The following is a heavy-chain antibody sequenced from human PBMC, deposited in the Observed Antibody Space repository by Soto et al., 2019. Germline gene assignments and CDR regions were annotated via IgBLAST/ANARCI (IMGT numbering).Heavy chain of an antibody. V-gene: IGHV3-74*01. D-gene: IGHD1-1*01. CDR3: TRGPRSTSTGTGAF. CDR1: GFTFSMYW. CDR2: INDDGSST. Sequence: PGGSLSLSCAASGFTFSMYWMHWVRQVPGKGPEWVSRINDDGSSTNYVDSVKGRFTISRDNAKNTLYLQMNDLRAEDAAVYYCTRGPRSTSTGTGAFWGQGTLVTVSS. J-gene: IGHJ4*02.